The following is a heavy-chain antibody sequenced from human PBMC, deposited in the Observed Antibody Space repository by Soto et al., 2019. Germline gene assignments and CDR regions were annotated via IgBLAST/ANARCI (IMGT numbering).Heavy chain of an antibody. CDR2: ISGSGGST. Sequence: GGSLRLSCAASGFTFSSYAMSWVRQAPGKGLEWVSAISGSGGSTYYADSVKGRFTISRDNSKNTLYLQMNSLRAEDTAVYYCAKERGSGSYSAFYYYGMDVWGQGTTVTVSS. D-gene: IGHD1-26*01. J-gene: IGHJ6*02. CDR1: GFTFSSYA. V-gene: IGHV3-23*01. CDR3: AKERGSGSYSAFYYYGMDV.